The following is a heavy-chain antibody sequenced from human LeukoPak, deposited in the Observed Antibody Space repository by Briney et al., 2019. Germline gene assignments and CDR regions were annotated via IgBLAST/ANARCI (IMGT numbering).Heavy chain of an antibody. CDR2: INTPGGST. D-gene: IGHD3-22*01. V-gene: IGHV3-23*01. CDR1: GFTFSSYA. Sequence: GGSLGLSCAASGFTFSSYAMSWVRQAPGKGLEWVSAINTPGGSTYYADSVKGRFTTSRDNSKNTLYLQMNSLRAEDTALYYCARDKSSGYYYFDYWGQGTPVTVSS. J-gene: IGHJ4*02. CDR3: ARDKSSGYYYFDY.